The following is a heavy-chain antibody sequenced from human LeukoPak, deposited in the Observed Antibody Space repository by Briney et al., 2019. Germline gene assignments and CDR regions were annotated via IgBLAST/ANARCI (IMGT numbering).Heavy chain of an antibody. V-gene: IGHV3-15*01. Sequence: PGGSLRLSCAASGFTFINAWMSWVRQVLGKGLEWVDRIKTKTDGATIDYAAPVKGRFTISRDDSKNTVFLQMNSLKTEDTAVYYCTTAKWLLKYWGQGTLVTVSS. D-gene: IGHD6-19*01. CDR3: TTAKWLLKY. J-gene: IGHJ4*02. CDR2: IKTKTDGATI. CDR1: GFTFINAW.